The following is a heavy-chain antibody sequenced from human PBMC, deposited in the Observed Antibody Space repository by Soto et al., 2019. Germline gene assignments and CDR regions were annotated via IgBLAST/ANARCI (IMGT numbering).Heavy chain of an antibody. CDR1: GGSIYTYY. Sequence: SETLSLTCNVSGGSIYTYYWNWIRQSPGKGLEWIGYISDGGSTNYNPSLKSRVTISVDTSKNQFSLKLSSVTAADTGIYYCARARITMVREVIKYNMDVWGQGTTVTVSS. CDR2: ISDGGST. CDR3: ARARITMVREVIKYNMDV. J-gene: IGHJ6*02. V-gene: IGHV4-59*01. D-gene: IGHD3-10*01.